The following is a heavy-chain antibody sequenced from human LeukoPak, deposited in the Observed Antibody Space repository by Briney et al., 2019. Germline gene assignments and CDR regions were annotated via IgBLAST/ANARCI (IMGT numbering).Heavy chain of an antibody. CDR2: ISSSNAHT. J-gene: IGHJ4*02. V-gene: IGHV3-11*06. CDR3: ARERRLAY. CDR1: GFTFSDYY. Sequence: PGGYLRLSCTASGFTFSDYYMGWLRQAPGQGLEWVSYISSSNAHTTYADSVKGRFTISRDNANNSLYLQMNSQRAEDTAVYYWARERRLAYWGQGTLVTVSS.